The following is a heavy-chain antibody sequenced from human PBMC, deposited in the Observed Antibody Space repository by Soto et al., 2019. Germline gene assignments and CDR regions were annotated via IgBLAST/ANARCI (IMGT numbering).Heavy chain of an antibody. CDR2: TNWDDWK. J-gene: IGHJ3*01. CDR1: GFSPGAGGLG. Sequence: QITLKESGPAALNPPETPPLTSTFSGFSPGAGGLGAGGFRRPPGKGLEGLAVTNWDDWKPYRPSLQSRVTISKDTSKNQVVLTMTNMDPVDTATYYCARSYNDYYPGALDVWGQGTMVSVSS. CDR3: ARSYNDYYPGALDV. V-gene: IGHV2-5*02. D-gene: IGHD3-3*01.